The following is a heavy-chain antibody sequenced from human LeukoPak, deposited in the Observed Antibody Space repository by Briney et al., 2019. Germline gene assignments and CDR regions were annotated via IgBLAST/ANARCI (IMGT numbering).Heavy chain of an antibody. CDR2: ISGSGGST. Sequence: PGGSLRLSCAASGFTFSSYAMSWVRQAPGKGLEWVSAISGSGGSTYYADSVKGRFTISRDNSKNTLYLQMNSLRAEDTAVYYCARDKYYYDSSGYYAYYGMDVWGQGTTVTVSS. V-gene: IGHV3-23*01. CDR1: GFTFSSYA. J-gene: IGHJ6*02. CDR3: ARDKYYYDSSGYYAYYGMDV. D-gene: IGHD3-22*01.